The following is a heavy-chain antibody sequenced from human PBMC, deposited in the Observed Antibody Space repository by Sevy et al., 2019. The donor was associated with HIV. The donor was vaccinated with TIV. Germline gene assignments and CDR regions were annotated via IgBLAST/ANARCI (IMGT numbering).Heavy chain of an antibody. V-gene: IGHV6-1*01. CDR2: TYYRSKWYN. Sequence: SQTLSLTCAISGDSVSSNSAAWNWIRQSPSRGLEWLRRTYYRSKWYNDYAVSVKSRITINPDTSKNQFSLQMNSVTPEETVVYYCARNPPYCSSTSCHFDYWGQGTLVTVSS. CDR1: GDSVSSNSAA. D-gene: IGHD2-2*01. J-gene: IGHJ4*02. CDR3: ARNPPYCSSTSCHFDY.